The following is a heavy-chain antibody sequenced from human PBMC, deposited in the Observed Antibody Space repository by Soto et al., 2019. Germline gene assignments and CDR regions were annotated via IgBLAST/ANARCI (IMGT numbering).Heavy chain of an antibody. CDR3: AKHIDNWGDPKWFDP. CDR1: RYDFSSSW. J-gene: IGHJ5*02. D-gene: IGHD7-27*01. CDR2: TYPGDSET. V-gene: IGHV5-51*01. Sequence: GESLKLSCPRSRYDFSSSWIGWVRPSPGKGLELMGITYPGDSETRYSPSFHGQVIITADKSISTAYLQWSSLKASDTAMYYCAKHIDNWGDPKWFDPWGQGTQVTVSS.